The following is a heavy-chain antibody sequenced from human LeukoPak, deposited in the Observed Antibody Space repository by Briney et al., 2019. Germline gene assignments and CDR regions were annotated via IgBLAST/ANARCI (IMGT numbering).Heavy chain of an antibody. Sequence: GGSLRLSCAASGFTFGAYTMNWVRQAPGKGLEWVTCIFSRSESILYADSVKGRFTISRDNAKNSLYLQTDSLRAEDTAVYYCARDFLHSSTSRPFDYWGQGTLVTVSS. CDR3: ARDFLHSSTSRPFDY. V-gene: IGHV3-21*01. CDR1: GFTFGAYT. D-gene: IGHD2-2*01. CDR2: IFSRSESI. J-gene: IGHJ4*02.